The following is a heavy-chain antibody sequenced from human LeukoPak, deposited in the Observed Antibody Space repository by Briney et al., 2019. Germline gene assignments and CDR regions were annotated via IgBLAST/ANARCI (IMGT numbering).Heavy chain of an antibody. CDR3: AKDLSATWYSLAY. V-gene: IGHV3-20*04. J-gene: IGHJ4*02. Sequence: PGGSLRLSCVGAGFSNADYGMSWVRQGPGKGLEWVAGIDWNGDALQYADSVKGRFTISRDNAKNSLYPQMNPLRPQDTAVYYCAKDLSATWYSLAYWGQGTLVTVSS. CDR2: IDWNGDAL. CDR1: GFSNADYG. D-gene: IGHD2-15*01.